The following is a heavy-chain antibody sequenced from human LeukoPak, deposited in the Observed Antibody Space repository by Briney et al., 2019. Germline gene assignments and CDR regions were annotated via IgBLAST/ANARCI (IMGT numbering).Heavy chain of an antibody. CDR2: IYHSGST. J-gene: IGHJ3*02. D-gene: IGHD3-22*01. V-gene: IGHV4-38-2*02. CDR1: GHSISSGYY. CDR3: ARPLYYYDSSGRNDAFDI. Sequence: SETLSLTCTVSGHSISSGYYWGWIRQPPGKGLEWIGSIYHSGSTYYNPSLKSRVTISVDTSKNQFSLKLSSVTAADTAVYYCARPLYYYDSSGRNDAFDIWGQGTMVTVSS.